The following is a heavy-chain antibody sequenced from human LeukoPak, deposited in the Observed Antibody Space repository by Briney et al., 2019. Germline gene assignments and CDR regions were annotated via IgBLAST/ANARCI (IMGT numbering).Heavy chain of an antibody. V-gene: IGHV3-9*01. CDR3: AKGPLEGY. CDR1: GFTFDDYA. J-gene: IGHJ4*02. D-gene: IGHD1-1*01. CDR2: ISWNSGGI. Sequence: GGSLRLSCAASGFTFDDYAMHWVRQAPGKGLEWVSGISWNSGGIGYADSVKGRFTISRDNAKNSLYLQMNSLRAEDTALYYCAKGPLEGYWGQGTLVTVSS.